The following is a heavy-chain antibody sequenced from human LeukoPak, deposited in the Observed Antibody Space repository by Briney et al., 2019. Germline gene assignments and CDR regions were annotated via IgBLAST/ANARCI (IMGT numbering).Heavy chain of an antibody. D-gene: IGHD3-10*01. Sequence: PGGSLRLSCAASGFTFSSYSMNWARQAPGKGLEWVSSISSSSSYIYYADSVKGRFTISRDNAKNSLYLQMNSLRAEDTAVYYCASGLWFGDLFPLDYWGQGTLVTAPS. CDR1: GFTFSSYS. CDR2: ISSSSSYI. J-gene: IGHJ4*02. V-gene: IGHV3-21*01. CDR3: ASGLWFGDLFPLDY.